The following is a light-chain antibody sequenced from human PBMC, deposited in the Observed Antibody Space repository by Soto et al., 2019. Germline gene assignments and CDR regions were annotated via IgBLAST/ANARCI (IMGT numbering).Light chain of an antibody. Sequence: EVVLTQSPATLSLSPGERATLSCRASHSVGNYLAWYQQKPGQAPRLLIYDASNRPTDIPARFSGSGSGTDFTLTISSPESEDFAVYYCQQRSNWPLTFGGGTKVEIK. CDR2: DAS. CDR1: HSVGNY. V-gene: IGKV3-11*01. CDR3: QQRSNWPLT. J-gene: IGKJ4*01.